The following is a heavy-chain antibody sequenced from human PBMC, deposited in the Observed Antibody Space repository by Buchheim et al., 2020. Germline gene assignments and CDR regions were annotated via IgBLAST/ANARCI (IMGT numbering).Heavy chain of an antibody. CDR2: ISSSGRTI. CDR1: GFTFSSYE. D-gene: IGHD1-1*01. J-gene: IGHJ4*02. V-gene: IGHV3-48*03. CDR3: AREVESWNHFDY. Sequence: EVQLVESGGGLVQPGGSLRLSCAASGFTFSSYEMNWVRQAPGKGLEWVSHISSSGRTIYYADSVKGRFTISRDNAKNSLYLQMNSLRAEDTAVYYCAREVESWNHFDYWGQGTL.